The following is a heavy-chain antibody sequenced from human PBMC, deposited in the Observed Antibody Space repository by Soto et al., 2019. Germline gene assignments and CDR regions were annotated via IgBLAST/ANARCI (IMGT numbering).Heavy chain of an antibody. CDR1: GFTFRNYG. CDR3: AKDRSLGYWSGGDCYYYYGMDV. Sequence: QVHLVESGGGVVQPGGSLRLSCEGSGFTFRNYGIHWVRQAPDKGLEWVAVVSYDGDKKYYGDSVKGRFTISRDNSKTSVDLQMNSLRAEDTAVYYCAKDRSLGYWSGGDCYYYYGMDVWGQGTTVTVSS. V-gene: IGHV3-30*18. CDR2: VSYDGDKK. D-gene: IGHD2-15*01. J-gene: IGHJ6*02.